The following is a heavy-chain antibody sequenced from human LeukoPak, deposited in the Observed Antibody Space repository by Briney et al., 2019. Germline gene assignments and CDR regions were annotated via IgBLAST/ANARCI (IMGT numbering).Heavy chain of an antibody. D-gene: IGHD3-22*01. CDR1: GYTFTGYY. CDR2: INPNSGGT. V-gene: IGHV1-2*06. Sequence: ASVKVSCKASGYTFTGYYMHWVRQAPGQGLEWIGRINPNSGGTNYAQKFQGRVTMTRDTSISTAYMELSRLRSDDTAVYYCAREASGGYDSSGYRLRYFQHWGQGTLVTVSS. J-gene: IGHJ1*01. CDR3: AREASGGYDSSGYRLRYFQH.